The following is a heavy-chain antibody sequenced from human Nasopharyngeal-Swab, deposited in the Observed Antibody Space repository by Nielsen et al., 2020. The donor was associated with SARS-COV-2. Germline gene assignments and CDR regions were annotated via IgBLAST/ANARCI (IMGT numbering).Heavy chain of an antibody. Sequence: SVKVSCKASGGTFSGYAISWVRQAPGQGLEWMGGIIPTFGTANYAQKFQGRVTITADESTSTAYMELSSLRSEDTAVYYCAVGATGYYYMDVWGKGTTVTVSS. D-gene: IGHD1-26*01. CDR2: IIPTFGTA. V-gene: IGHV1-69*13. CDR3: AVGATGYYYMDV. J-gene: IGHJ6*03. CDR1: GGTFSGYA.